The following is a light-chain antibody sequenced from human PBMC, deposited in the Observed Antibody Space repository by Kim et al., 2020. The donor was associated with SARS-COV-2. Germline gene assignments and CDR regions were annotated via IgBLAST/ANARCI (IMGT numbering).Light chain of an antibody. V-gene: IGKV4-1*01. CDR3: QQYFGTPLT. CDR2: WAS. Sequence: RATINCKSSQSLLYSANNKNYLAWYQQKPGQPPNLLIYWASTRESGVPDRFSGSGSGTDFTLTISSLQAEDVALYYCQQYFGTPLTFGGGTKLEI. J-gene: IGKJ4*01. CDR1: QSLLYSANNKNY.